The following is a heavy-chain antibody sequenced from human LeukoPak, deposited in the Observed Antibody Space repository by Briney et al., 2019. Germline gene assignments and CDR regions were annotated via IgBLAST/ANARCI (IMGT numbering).Heavy chain of an antibody. D-gene: IGHD2-15*01. Sequence: GGSLRLSCAASGFTFSSYEMNWVRQAPGKGLEWVSYISSSGSTIYYADSVKGRFTISRDNSKNTLYLQMNSLRAGDTAVYYCAKYCSGGSCYSSGAFDIWGHGTMVTVSS. CDR1: GFTFSSYE. CDR3: AKYCSGGSCYSSGAFDI. V-gene: IGHV3-48*03. J-gene: IGHJ3*02. CDR2: ISSSGSTI.